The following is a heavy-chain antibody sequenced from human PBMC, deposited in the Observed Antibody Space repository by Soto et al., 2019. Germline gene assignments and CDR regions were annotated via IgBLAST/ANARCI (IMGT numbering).Heavy chain of an antibody. V-gene: IGHV4-4*02. CDR1: GGSISTSNW. J-gene: IGHJ4*02. CDR2: IHHSGST. Sequence: QVQLQESGPGLVKPSGTLSLTCAVSGGSISTSNWWPWVRQPPGKGLEWIGEIHHSGSTNSNPSLTSRLTILIHKSKAQFSLNLSSVTAADTATYSCARAARIAADYWGQGTLVTVSS. D-gene: IGHD6-25*01. CDR3: ARAARIAADY.